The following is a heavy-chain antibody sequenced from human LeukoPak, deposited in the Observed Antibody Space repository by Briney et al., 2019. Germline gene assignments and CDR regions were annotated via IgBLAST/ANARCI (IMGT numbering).Heavy chain of an antibody. CDR3: ARGLYSSSWYAFDY. CDR1: GFTFRDYW. D-gene: IGHD6-13*01. V-gene: IGHV3-30*03. Sequence: PGGSLRLSCAASGFTFRDYWMHWVRQAPGKGLEWVAVISYDGSNKYYADSVKGRFTISRDNSKNTLYLQMNSLRAEDTAVYYCARGLYSSSWYAFDYWGQGTLVTVSS. CDR2: ISYDGSNK. J-gene: IGHJ4*02.